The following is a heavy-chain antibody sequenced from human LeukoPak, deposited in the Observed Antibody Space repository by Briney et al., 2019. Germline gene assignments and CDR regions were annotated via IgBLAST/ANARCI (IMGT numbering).Heavy chain of an antibody. CDR1: GFIFTNYW. CDR3: ARDVGASGSLDY. J-gene: IGHJ4*02. Sequence: GGSLRLSCAASGFIFTNYWMNWVHQTPGKGLEWVANIKQDGSAEYYVDSVRGRFTISRDNAQNSFYLQMNSLRVEDTAVYYCARDVGASGSLDYWGQGTLVTVSS. V-gene: IGHV3-7*03. D-gene: IGHD3-10*01. CDR2: IKQDGSAE.